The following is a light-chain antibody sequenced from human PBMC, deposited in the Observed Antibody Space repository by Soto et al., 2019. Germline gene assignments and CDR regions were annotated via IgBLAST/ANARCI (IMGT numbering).Light chain of an antibody. CDR3: QQYYSSPLT. J-gene: IGKJ4*01. Sequence: DIVMTQSPDSLAVSLGERATINCMSSQSVLYTSNSLNYLAWYQQKPGQPPKLLIYWASTRESGVPDRFSGSGSGTDFTLTISSLLAEDVAVYYCQQYYSSPLTFGGGTKVEI. V-gene: IGKV4-1*01. CDR2: WAS. CDR1: QSVLYTSNSLNY.